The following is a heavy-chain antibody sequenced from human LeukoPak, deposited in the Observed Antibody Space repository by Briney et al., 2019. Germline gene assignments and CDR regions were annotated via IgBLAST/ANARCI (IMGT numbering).Heavy chain of an antibody. J-gene: IGHJ4*02. CDR1: AGSISSYY. D-gene: IGHD2-21*01. CDR3: ARAVLWWGYDFDC. CDR2: IYTSGST. V-gene: IGHV4-4*07. Sequence: SETLSLTCTVSAGSISSYYWSWIRQPAGKGLERIGRIYTSGSTIYNHSLKSRVTMSVDTSKNQFSLRLSSVTAADTAVYYCARAVLWWGYDFDCWGQGTLVTVSS.